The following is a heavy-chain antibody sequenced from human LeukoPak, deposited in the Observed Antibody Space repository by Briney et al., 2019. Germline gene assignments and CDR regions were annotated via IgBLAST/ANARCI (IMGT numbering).Heavy chain of an antibody. CDR1: GFTFSSYA. J-gene: IGHJ4*02. D-gene: IGHD3-22*01. CDR3: ARTVSSGYFYFDY. Sequence: GGSLRLSCAASGFTFSSYAMTWVRQAPGRGLEWVSAISGNGGTTYYADSVKGRFTISRDNSKNTLYLQMNSLRAEDTAVYYCARTVSSGYFYFDYWGQGTLVTVSS. V-gene: IGHV3-23*01. CDR2: ISGNGGTT.